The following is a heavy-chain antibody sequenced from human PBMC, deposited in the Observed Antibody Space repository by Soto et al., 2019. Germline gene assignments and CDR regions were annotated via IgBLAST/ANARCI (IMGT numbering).Heavy chain of an antibody. Sequence: GGSLRLSCAASGFTFSSYWMSWVRQAPGKGLEWVANIKQDGSEKYYVDSVKGRFTISRDNAKNSLYLQMNSLRAEDTAVYYCARAQRLNMVRGVITGGIYFDYWGQGTLVTVSS. V-gene: IGHV3-7*01. CDR1: GFTFSSYW. CDR2: IKQDGSEK. J-gene: IGHJ4*02. CDR3: ARAQRLNMVRGVITGGIYFDY. D-gene: IGHD3-10*01.